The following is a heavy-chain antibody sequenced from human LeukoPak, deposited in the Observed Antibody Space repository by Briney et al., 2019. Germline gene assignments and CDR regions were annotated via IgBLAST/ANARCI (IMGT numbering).Heavy chain of an antibody. J-gene: IGHJ6*03. CDR2: ITSAGGYT. V-gene: IGHV3-21*01. Sequence: GGSLRLSCGASGFTFSDYSMNWVRQAPGKGLAWVASITSAGGYTYYADSVKGRFTISRDNAQNSLFLQMNSLRAEDTAVYFCATSGGFVLPNAITGNWYMDVWGRGTSVSVSS. D-gene: IGHD2-2*01. CDR1: GFTFSDYS. CDR3: ATSGGFVLPNAITGNWYMDV.